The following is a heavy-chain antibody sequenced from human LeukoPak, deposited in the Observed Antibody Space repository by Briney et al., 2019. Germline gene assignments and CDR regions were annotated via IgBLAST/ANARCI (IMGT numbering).Heavy chain of an antibody. D-gene: IGHD1-26*01. J-gene: IGHJ1*01. CDR3: ARARGSSFQH. CDR2: IYYSGST. V-gene: IGHV4-59*01. Sequence: SSETLSLTCTVSGGSISSYYWSWIRQPPGKGLEWIGYIYYSGSTNYNPSLKSRVTISVDTSKNQFSLKLSSVTAADTAVYYCARARGSSFQHWGQGTLATVSS. CDR1: GGSISSYY.